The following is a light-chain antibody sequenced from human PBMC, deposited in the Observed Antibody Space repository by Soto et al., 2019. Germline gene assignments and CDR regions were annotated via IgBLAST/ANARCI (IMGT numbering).Light chain of an antibody. CDR2: AAS. J-gene: IGKJ4*01. V-gene: IGKV1-9*01. CDR1: QDISSF. CDR3: QQLYSYPLT. Sequence: DIQLTQSPSFLSASVGDRVTVTCRASQDISSFLAWYDQTPGKAPNLLIYAASTLQSGVPSRFSGSGSGTEFTLTISSLQPEDFETYYCQQLYSYPLTFGGGTTVDIK.